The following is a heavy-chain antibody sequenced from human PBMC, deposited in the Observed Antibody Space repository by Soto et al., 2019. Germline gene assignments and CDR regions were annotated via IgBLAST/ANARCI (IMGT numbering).Heavy chain of an antibody. D-gene: IGHD3-22*01. Sequence: EIQLLESGGGLVQPGGSLRLSCAASGFSFSSYAMSWVRQAPGKGLEWVSAISGSGGDTYYADSVKGRFSNPRDNSKNTVFVQMNTLRAEDTAIYYCAKADASGYNSLLFDFWGQGTLVTVSS. CDR1: GFSFSSYA. V-gene: IGHV3-23*01. CDR3: AKADASGYNSLLFDF. J-gene: IGHJ4*02. CDR2: ISGSGGDT.